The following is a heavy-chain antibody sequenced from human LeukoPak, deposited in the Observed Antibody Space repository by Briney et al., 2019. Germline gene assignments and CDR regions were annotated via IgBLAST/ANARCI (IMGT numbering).Heavy chain of an antibody. CDR2: ISGSGGST. CDR1: GFTFSSYA. CDR3: AKGSVTMVRGAFLPRYNWFDP. D-gene: IGHD3-10*01. V-gene: IGHV3-23*01. Sequence: GGSLRLSCAASGFTFSSYAMSWVRQAPGKGLEWVSAISGSGGSTYYADSVKGRFTISRDNSKNTLYLQMNCLRAEDTAVYYCAKGSVTMVRGAFLPRYNWFDPWGQGTLVTVSS. J-gene: IGHJ5*02.